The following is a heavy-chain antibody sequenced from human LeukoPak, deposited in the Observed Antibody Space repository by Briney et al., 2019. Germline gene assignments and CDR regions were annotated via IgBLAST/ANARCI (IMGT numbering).Heavy chain of an antibody. CDR1: GFTFSSYG. Sequence: QTGGSLRLSCAASGFTFSSYGMHWVRQAPGKGLEWVAVISYDGSNKYYADSVKGRFTISRDNSKNTLYLQMNGLRAEDTAVYYCANTDASYYYGMDVWGQGTTVTVSS. J-gene: IGHJ6*02. CDR3: ANTDASYYYGMDV. V-gene: IGHV3-30*18. CDR2: ISYDGSNK.